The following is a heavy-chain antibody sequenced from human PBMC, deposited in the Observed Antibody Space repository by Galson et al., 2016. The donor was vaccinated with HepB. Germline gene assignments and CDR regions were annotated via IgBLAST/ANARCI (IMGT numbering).Heavy chain of an antibody. CDR3: ATDRGDDYSSGDFDH. V-gene: IGHV1-69*13. D-gene: IGHD4-11*01. J-gene: IGHJ4*02. CDR2: IIPIFSST. Sequence: SVKVSCKASGGTFISYTLSWVRQAPGQGLEWMGGIIPIFSSTSYGQNFQGRVTITADESTNTAYMELSGLRSEDTAVYYCATDRGDDYSSGDFDHWGQGTLVTVSS. CDR1: GGTFISYT.